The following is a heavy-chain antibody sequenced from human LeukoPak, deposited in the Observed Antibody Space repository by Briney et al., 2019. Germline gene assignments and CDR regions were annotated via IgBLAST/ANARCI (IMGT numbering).Heavy chain of an antibody. V-gene: IGHV3-74*01. CDR1: GFTFSTYW. CDR2: GSSDGSTT. Sequence: GGSLRLSCAASGFTFSTYWMQWVRQAPGKGLEWVSRGSSDGSTTTYADSVKGRFTISRGNGKNTLYLQMNSLRAEDTAVYYCARDADGPGSLIDYWGQGTLVTVSS. D-gene: IGHD1-14*01. CDR3: ARDADGPGSLIDY. J-gene: IGHJ4*02.